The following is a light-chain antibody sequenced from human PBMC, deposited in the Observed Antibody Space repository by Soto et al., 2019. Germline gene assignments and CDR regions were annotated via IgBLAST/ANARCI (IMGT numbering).Light chain of an antibody. Sequence: EIVLTQSPGTLSLAPGERSTLSCMASQSVSSSYLAWYQQKPGQAPRLLIYGASSRATGIPDRFSGSGSGTDFTLTISRLEPEDFAVYYCQQYGSSPRTFGGGTKVDIK. CDR1: QSVSSSY. J-gene: IGKJ4*01. CDR3: QQYGSSPRT. V-gene: IGKV3-20*01. CDR2: GAS.